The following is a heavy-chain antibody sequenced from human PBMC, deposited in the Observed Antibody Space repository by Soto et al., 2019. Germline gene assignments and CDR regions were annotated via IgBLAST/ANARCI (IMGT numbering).Heavy chain of an antibody. CDR1: GFTFSSYA. CDR2: ISGSGGST. J-gene: IGHJ3*02. V-gene: IGHV3-23*01. Sequence: HPGGSLRLSCAASGFTFSSYAMSWVRQAPGKGLEWVSAISGSGGSTYYADSVKGRFTISRDNSKNTLYLQMNSLRAEDTAVYYCAKDLYPLARAFTMIVVAPRADAFDIWGQGTMVTVSS. D-gene: IGHD3-22*01. CDR3: AKDLYPLARAFTMIVVAPRADAFDI.